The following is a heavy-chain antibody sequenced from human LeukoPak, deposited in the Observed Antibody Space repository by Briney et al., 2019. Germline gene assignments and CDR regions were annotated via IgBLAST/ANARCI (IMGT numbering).Heavy chain of an antibody. V-gene: IGHV3-21*01. Sequence: GGSLRLSCAASGFTFSSYSMNWVRQAPGKGLEWVSSISSSSSYIYYADSVKGRFTISRDNAKNSLYLQMNSLRAEDTAVYYCARGTTYYYDSSVPRAFDIWGQGTMVTVSS. CDR1: GFTFSSYS. CDR3: ARGTTYYYDSSVPRAFDI. CDR2: ISSSSSYI. D-gene: IGHD3-22*01. J-gene: IGHJ3*02.